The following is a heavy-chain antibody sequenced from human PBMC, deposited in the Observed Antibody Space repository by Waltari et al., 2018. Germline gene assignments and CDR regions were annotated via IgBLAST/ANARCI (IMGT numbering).Heavy chain of an antibody. CDR3: TRDPPLG. CDR2: INPMFGIT. V-gene: IGHV1-69*04. D-gene: IGHD7-27*01. CDR1: GDIFKSRP. J-gene: IGHJ4*02. Sequence: QDQLIQSRAEERKPGSSVKVSCQALGDIFKSRPINWVRQAPGQGLEYMGMINPMFGITNDAQNFQGRLKITADKSTKTAYMELNSLRFDDTAIYYCTRDPPLGWGQGTQVTVSS.